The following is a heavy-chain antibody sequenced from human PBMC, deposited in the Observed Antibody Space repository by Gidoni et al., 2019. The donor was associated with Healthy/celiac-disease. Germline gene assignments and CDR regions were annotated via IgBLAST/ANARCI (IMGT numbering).Heavy chain of an antibody. J-gene: IGHJ4*02. CDR2: IRSKSYGGTT. Sequence: EVQLVESGGGLEKPGRSLRLSCTASGFTFGDYAMSWFRQGPGKGLEWVGFIRSKSYGGTTEYDASGKGRFTISRDDSKSIAYLQMNSMKTEDTAVYYCTRSSHPYYFDYWGQGTLVTVSS. D-gene: IGHD6-13*01. V-gene: IGHV3-49*05. CDR3: TRSSHPYYFDY. CDR1: GFTFGDYA.